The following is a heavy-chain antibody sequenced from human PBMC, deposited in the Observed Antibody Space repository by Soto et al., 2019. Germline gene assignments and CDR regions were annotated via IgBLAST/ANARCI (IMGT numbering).Heavy chain of an antibody. Sequence: QVQLQESGPGLVKPSQTLSLTCTVSGGYILRGVAYWSWIRQHPRKGLEWIGYIYYSGSTYYNTSLKSRVTLSVDTSKNHFYLKLSSVTAADTAVYYCARATPYYYYGMDVWGQGTTVTVSS. V-gene: IGHV4-31*03. CDR3: ARATPYYYYGMDV. D-gene: IGHD2-15*01. CDR2: IYYSGST. CDR1: GGYILRGVAY. J-gene: IGHJ6*02.